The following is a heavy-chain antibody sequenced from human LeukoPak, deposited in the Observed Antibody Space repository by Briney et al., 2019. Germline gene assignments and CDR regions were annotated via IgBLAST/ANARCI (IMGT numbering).Heavy chain of an antibody. CDR1: GYTFTSYY. CDR2: INPSGGST. D-gene: IGHD6-19*01. J-gene: IGHJ4*02. Sequence: ASVKVSCKASGYTFTSYYMHWVRQPPGQGLDWMGIINPSGGSTSYAQKFQGRVTMTRDTSTSTVYMELSSLRSEDTAVYYCARDPGYSSGWGYFDYWGQGTLVTVSS. V-gene: IGHV1-46*01. CDR3: ARDPGYSSGWGYFDY.